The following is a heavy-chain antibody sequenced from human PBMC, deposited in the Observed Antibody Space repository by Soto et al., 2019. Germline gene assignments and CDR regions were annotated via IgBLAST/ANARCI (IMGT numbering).Heavy chain of an antibody. CDR1: GGTFSSYT. Sequence: QVQLVQSGAEVKKPGSSVKVSCKASGGTFSSYTISWVRQAPGQGLEWMGRIIPILGIANYAQKFQGRVTSTRDKSTSTAYMELRGLRSEDTAVYYGADDYSSGWAWGQGTLVTVSS. D-gene: IGHD6-19*01. CDR2: IIPILGIA. V-gene: IGHV1-69*02. CDR3: ADDYSSGWA. J-gene: IGHJ4*02.